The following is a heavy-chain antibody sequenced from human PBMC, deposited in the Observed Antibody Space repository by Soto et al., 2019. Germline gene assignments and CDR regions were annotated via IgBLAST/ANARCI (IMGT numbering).Heavy chain of an antibody. Sequence: ASAKVSCKASGYTFTSYGISRARQAPGQGLAWMGWISAYNGNTNYAQKLQGRVTMTTDTSTSTAYMELRSLRSDDTAVYYCARDGYGRRSYSGMDVWGQGTTATVSS. CDR3: ARDGYGRRSYSGMDV. V-gene: IGHV1-18*04. D-gene: IGHD6-13*01. J-gene: IGHJ6*02. CDR2: ISAYNGNT. CDR1: GYTFTSYG.